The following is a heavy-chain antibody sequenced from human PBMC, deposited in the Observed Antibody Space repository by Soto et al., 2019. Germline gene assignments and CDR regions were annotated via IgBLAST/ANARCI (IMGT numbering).Heavy chain of an antibody. CDR2: IYYSGST. Sequence: QVQLQESGPGLVKPSETLSLTCTVSGGSISSYYWSWIRQPPGKGLEWIGYIYYSGSTNYNPSLKSRVPISVDTSKNQFSLKLSSVTAADTAVYYCARGRAGYYYYYGMDVWGQGTTVTVSS. CDR1: GGSISSYY. V-gene: IGHV4-59*01. CDR3: ARGRAGYYYYYGMDV. D-gene: IGHD3-10*01. J-gene: IGHJ6*02.